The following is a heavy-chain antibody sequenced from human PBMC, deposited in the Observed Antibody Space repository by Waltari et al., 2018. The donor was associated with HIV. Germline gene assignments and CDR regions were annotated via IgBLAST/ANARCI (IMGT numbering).Heavy chain of an antibody. V-gene: IGHV3-49*04. J-gene: IGHJ4*02. CDR3: TKAVAGFYYFDY. CDR1: GFSFGDYS. D-gene: IGHD6-19*01. CDR2: IRSKTYGGTT. Sequence: EVQLVESGGGWVQPGRSLKLSCAACGFSFGDYSMSWVRQAPGKGLEWVVFIRSKTYGGTTEYAASVKGRFTISRDDSKSIAYLQMNSLKTEDTAVYYCTKAVAGFYYFDYWGQGTQVTVSS.